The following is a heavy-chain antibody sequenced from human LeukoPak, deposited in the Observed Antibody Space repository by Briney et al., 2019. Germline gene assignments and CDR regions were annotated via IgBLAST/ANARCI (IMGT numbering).Heavy chain of an antibody. J-gene: IGHJ4*02. V-gene: IGHV1-46*01. CDR1: GYTFTSYY. D-gene: IGHD2-21*02. CDR2: INPSGGST. Sequence: GGSLRLSCAASGYTFTSYYMHWVRQAPGQGPEWMGIINPSGGSTSYAQKFQGRVTMTRDTSTSTVYMELSSLRSEDTAVYYCARAGSDYCGGDCPKFDYWGQGTLVTVSS. CDR3: ARAGSDYCGGDCPKFDY.